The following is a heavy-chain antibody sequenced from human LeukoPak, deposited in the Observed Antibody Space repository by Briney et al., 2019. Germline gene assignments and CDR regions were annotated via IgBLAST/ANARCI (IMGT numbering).Heavy chain of an antibody. V-gene: IGHV3-49*03. CDR2: IRSKAYGGTT. D-gene: IGHD3-3*01. Sequence: GGPLRLSCTASGFTFGDYAMSWFRQAPGKGLEWVGFIRSKAYGGTTEYAASVKGRFTISRDDSKSIAYLQMNSLKTEDTAVYYCTRDARSGFGVVIEGFDPWGQGTLVTVSS. CDR1: GFTFGDYA. J-gene: IGHJ5*02. CDR3: TRDARSGFGVVIEGFDP.